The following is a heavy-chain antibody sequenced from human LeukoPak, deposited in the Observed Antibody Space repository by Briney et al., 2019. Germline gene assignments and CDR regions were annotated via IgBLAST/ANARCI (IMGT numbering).Heavy chain of an antibody. D-gene: IGHD6-19*01. Sequence: SETLSLTCAVYGGSFSGYYWSWIRQPPGKGLEWIGSIYHSGSTYYNPSLKSRVTISVDTSKNQFSLKLSSVTAADTAVYYCARDPTLYSSGWYSNYYYYYYMDVWGKGTTVTVSS. J-gene: IGHJ6*03. CDR2: IYHSGST. CDR1: GGSFSGYY. CDR3: ARDPTLYSSGWYSNYYYYYYMDV. V-gene: IGHV4-34*01.